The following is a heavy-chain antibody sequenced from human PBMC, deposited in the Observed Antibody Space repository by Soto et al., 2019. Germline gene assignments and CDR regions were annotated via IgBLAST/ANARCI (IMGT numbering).Heavy chain of an antibody. CDR1: GYSFTSYW. CDR3: ARVIVAAAGYYYYYYGMDV. CDR2: VYPGDSNT. J-gene: IGHJ6*02. Sequence: HGESLKISCKGSGYSFTSYWIGWVRQMPGKGLEWMGIVYPGDSNTRYSPSFQGQVTISADKSISTAYLQWSSLKASDTAMYYCARVIVAAAGYYYYYYGMDVWGQGTTVTVSS. V-gene: IGHV5-51*01. D-gene: IGHD6-13*01.